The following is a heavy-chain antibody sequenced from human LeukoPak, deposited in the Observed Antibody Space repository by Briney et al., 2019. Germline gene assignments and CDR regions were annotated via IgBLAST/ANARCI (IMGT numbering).Heavy chain of an antibody. V-gene: IGHV3-21*01. Sequence: GGSLRLSCAASGFTFSSYSMNWVRQAPGKGLEWVSSISGSSSYIYYADSVKGRFTISRDNAKNSLYLQMNSLRAEDTAVYYCARELGYCSGGSCFNPRGVYYYYGMDVWGKGTTVTVSS. CDR1: GFTFSSYS. CDR3: ARELGYCSGGSCFNPRGVYYYYGMDV. J-gene: IGHJ6*04. D-gene: IGHD2-15*01. CDR2: ISGSSSYI.